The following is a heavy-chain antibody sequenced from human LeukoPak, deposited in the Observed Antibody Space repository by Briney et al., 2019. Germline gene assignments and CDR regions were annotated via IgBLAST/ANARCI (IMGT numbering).Heavy chain of an antibody. CDR3: ARDHYVDAFDI. Sequence: GGSLRLSCAASGFTFRSSWMHWVRQGPAKGLVWVSRINNDGSATTYADSVKGRFTISRDNSKNTLYLQMNSLRAGDTAVYYCARDHYVDAFDIWGQGTMVTVSS. CDR2: INNDGSAT. V-gene: IGHV3-74*01. CDR1: GFTFRSSW. J-gene: IGHJ3*02. D-gene: IGHD3-16*01.